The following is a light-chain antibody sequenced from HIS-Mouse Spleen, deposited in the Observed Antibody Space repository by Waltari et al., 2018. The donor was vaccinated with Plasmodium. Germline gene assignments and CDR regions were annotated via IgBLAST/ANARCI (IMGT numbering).Light chain of an antibody. CDR1: QSVSRSY. Sequence: EIVLTQSPGTLSLSPGERATLSGRASQSVSRSYLAWYQQKPGQAPRLLIYGASSRATGIPDRFSGSGSGTDFTLTISRLEPEDFAVYYCQQYGSSPYTFGQGTKLEIK. J-gene: IGKJ2*01. CDR3: QQYGSSPYT. V-gene: IGKV3-20*01. CDR2: GAS.